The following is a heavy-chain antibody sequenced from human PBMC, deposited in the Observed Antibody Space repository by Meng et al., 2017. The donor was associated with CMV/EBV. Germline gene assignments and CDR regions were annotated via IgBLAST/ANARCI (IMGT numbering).Heavy chain of an antibody. J-gene: IGHJ4*02. Sequence: ASVKVSCKASGYTFTGYYIHWVRQAPGQGLDWMGWMNPRSGNTHYAQKFQGRVTMTRDTSISTAFMEMGRLRSGDSAVYFCARDRGENYFDHWGQGTLVTVSS. CDR1: GYTFTGYY. D-gene: IGHD3-10*01. CDR3: ARDRGENYFDH. V-gene: IGHV1-2*02. CDR2: MNPRSGNT.